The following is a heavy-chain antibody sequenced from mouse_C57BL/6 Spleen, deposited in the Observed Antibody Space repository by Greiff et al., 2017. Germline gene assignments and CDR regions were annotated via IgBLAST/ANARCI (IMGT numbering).Heavy chain of an antibody. CDR1: GYTFTSYW. J-gene: IGHJ3*01. D-gene: IGHD2-1*01. CDR2: IYPGIGST. CDR3: ALYGNYRTAWFAY. Sequence: VQLQQPGAELVKPGASVKISCKASGYTFTSYWITWVKQRPGQGLEWIGDIYPGIGSTNYNEKFKSKATLTVDKSSSTAYMQLSSLTSEDSAVYYCALYGNYRTAWFAYWGQGTLVTVSA. V-gene: IGHV1-55*01.